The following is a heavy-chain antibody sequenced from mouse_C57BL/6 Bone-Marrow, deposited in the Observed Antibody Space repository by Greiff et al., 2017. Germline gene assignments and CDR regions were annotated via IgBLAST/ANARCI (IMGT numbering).Heavy chain of an antibody. D-gene: IGHD2-3*01. CDR1: GFTFSSYG. J-gene: IGHJ2*01. CDR2: ISSGGSYT. CDR3: ARPFYDGYYDYFDY. V-gene: IGHV5-6*01. Sequence: EVQLVESGGDLVKPGGSLKLSCAASGFTFSSYGMSWVRQTPDKRLEWVATISSGGSYTYYPDSVKGRFTISRDNAKNTLYLQMSSLKSEDTAMYYCARPFYDGYYDYFDYWGQGTTLTVSS.